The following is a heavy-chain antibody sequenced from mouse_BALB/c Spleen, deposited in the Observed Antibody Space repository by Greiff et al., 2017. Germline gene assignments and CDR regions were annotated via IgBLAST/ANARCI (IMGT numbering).Heavy chain of an antibody. J-gene: IGHJ2*01. D-gene: IGHD1-1*02. V-gene: IGHV5-6-5*01. CDR2: ISSGGST. CDR1: GFTFSSYA. Sequence: EVQGVESGGGLVKPGGSLKLSCAASGFTFSSYAMSWVRQTPEKRLEWVASISSGGSTYYPDSVKGRFTISRDNARNILYLQMSSLRSEDTAMYYCAREDYGHWGQGTTLTVSS. CDR3: AREDYGH.